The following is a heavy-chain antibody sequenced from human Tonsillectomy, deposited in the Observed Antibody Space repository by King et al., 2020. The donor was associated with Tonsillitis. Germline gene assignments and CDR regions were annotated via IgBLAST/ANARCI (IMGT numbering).Heavy chain of an antibody. V-gene: IGHV3-23*01. CDR1: GFTFSSYA. CDR2: ISGSGGST. Sequence: VQLLESGGGLVQPGGSLRLSCAASGFTFSSYAMSWVRQAPGKGLEWVSAISGSGGSTYYADSVKGRFTISRANSKNTLYLQMNSLRAEDTAVYYCAKGGCSSTSCYYDCDYWGQGTLVTVSS. D-gene: IGHD2-2*01. J-gene: IGHJ4*02. CDR3: AKGGCSSTSCYYDCDY.